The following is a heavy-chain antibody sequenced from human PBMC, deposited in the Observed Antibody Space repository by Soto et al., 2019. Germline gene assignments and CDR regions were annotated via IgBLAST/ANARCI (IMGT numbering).Heavy chain of an antibody. CDR2: ISGSGDAK. J-gene: IGHJ4*02. CDR1: GFSLSSYG. CDR3: AKDFDSDETPHGPNDY. Sequence: EVHLLESGGGLVQPGESLRLSCVASGFSLSSYGMSWVRQAPGKGLEWASIISGSGDAKYYADSVKGRFTISRDNSKNTMYLQMDSLRAEDTAVYYCAKDFDSDETPHGPNDYWGQGTLVTVSS. V-gene: IGHV3-23*01. D-gene: IGHD3-22*01.